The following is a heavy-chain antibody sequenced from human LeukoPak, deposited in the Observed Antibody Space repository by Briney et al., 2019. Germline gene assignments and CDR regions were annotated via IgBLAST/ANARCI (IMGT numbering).Heavy chain of an antibody. J-gene: IGHJ3*02. CDR2: IYYSGST. CDR1: GGSISSYY. Sequence: SETLSLTCTVSGGSISSYYWSWIRQPPGKGLEWIGYIYYSGSTYYNPSLKSRVTISVDTSKNQFSLKLSSVTAADAAVYYCARDASRIQLRAFDIWGQGTMVTVSS. D-gene: IGHD5-18*01. CDR3: ARDASRIQLRAFDI. V-gene: IGHV4-59*12.